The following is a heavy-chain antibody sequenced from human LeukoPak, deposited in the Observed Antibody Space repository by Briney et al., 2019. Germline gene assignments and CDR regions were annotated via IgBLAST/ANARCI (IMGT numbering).Heavy chain of an antibody. CDR3: ARGGGVAAAISPLDY. Sequence: SETLSLTCTVSGYSISSGYYWGWIRQPPGKGLEWIGSIYHSGSTYYNPSLKSRVTISVDTSKNQFSLKLSSVTAADTAVYYCARGGGVAAAISPLDYWGQGTLVTVSS. V-gene: IGHV4-38-2*02. CDR2: IYHSGST. D-gene: IGHD6-13*01. CDR1: GYSISSGYY. J-gene: IGHJ4*02.